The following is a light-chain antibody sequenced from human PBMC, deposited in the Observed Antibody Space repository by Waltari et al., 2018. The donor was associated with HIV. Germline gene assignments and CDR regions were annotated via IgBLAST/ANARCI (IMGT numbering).Light chain of an antibody. CDR1: TGSVSNNHY. CDR3: LLSYSGVRV. J-gene: IGLJ3*02. Sequence: QVVVTQEPSLSVSPGGTVTVTCASVTGSVSNNHYPPWIQLKPGHAPRTLIYDTEKRHPWTPGRFAGSLIGGRAALMLAGALPDDEADYYCLLSYSGVRVFGGGTKLTV. CDR2: DTE. V-gene: IGLV7-46*01.